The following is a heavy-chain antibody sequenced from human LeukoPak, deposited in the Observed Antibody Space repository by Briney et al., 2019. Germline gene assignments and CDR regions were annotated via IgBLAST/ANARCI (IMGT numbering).Heavy chain of an antibody. J-gene: IGHJ4*02. D-gene: IGHD5-24*01. Sequence: GGSLRLSCAASGFTFSSYEMNWVHQAPGKGLEWVSYISSSGSTIYYADSVKGRFTISRDNAKNSLYLQMNSLRAEDTAVYYCARVEMATIGVDYWGQGTLVTVSS. CDR3: ARVEMATIGVDY. V-gene: IGHV3-48*03. CDR2: ISSSGSTI. CDR1: GFTFSSYE.